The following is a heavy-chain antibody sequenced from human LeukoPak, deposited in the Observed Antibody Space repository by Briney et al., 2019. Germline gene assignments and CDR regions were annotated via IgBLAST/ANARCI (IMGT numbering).Heavy chain of an antibody. CDR3: AKATWIQLWSYGMDV. CDR1: GFTFSSYG. J-gene: IGHJ6*02. D-gene: IGHD5-18*01. V-gene: IGHV3-30*18. CDR2: ISYDGSNK. Sequence: GGSLRLSCAASGFTFSSYGMHWVRQAPGKGREWVAVISYDGSNKYYADSVKGRFTISRDNSKNTLYLQMNSLRAEDTAVYYCAKATWIQLWSYGMDVWGQGTTVTVSS.